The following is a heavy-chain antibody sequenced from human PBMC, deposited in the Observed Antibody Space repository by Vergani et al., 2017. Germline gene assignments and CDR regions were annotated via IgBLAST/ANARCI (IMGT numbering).Heavy chain of an antibody. CDR2: ISPDGDIT. D-gene: IGHD4-17*01. V-gene: IGHV3-74*02. CDR3: LTGTTEPY. J-gene: IGHJ4*02. Sequence: EVQLLQSGGGLVQPGGSLRLSCAASGFAFDRYWMHWVRQTPEKGLVWVSRISPDGDITLNADSVKGRFTISRDNARTTLYLQMTNLRAEDTAVYYCLTGTTEPYWGQGTLVTVSS. CDR1: GFAFDRYW.